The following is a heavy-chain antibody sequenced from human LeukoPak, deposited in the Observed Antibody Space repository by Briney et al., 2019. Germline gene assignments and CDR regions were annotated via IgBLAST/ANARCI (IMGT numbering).Heavy chain of an antibody. D-gene: IGHD3-10*01. J-gene: IGHJ4*02. Sequence: PSETLSLTCTVSGGSTSSYYWSWIRQPPGKGLEWIGYIYYSGSTNYNPSLKSRVTISVDTPKNQFSLKLSSVTAANTAVYYCARARYYYGSGSYLVYFDYWGQGTLVTVSS. CDR2: IYYSGST. CDR3: ARARYYYGSGSYLVYFDY. V-gene: IGHV4-59*01. CDR1: GGSTSSYY.